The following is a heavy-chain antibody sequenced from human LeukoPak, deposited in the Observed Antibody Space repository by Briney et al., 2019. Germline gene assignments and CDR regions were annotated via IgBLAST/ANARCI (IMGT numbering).Heavy chain of an antibody. D-gene: IGHD1-7*01. CDR3: ARDSGNYLDAFDI. V-gene: IGHV3-23*01. J-gene: IGHJ3*02. CDR2: ISGSGITT. Sequence: GGSLRLSCAASGFTFSFYAMSWVRQAPGKGLEWVSAISGSGITTYYADSVKGRFTISRDNSKNTLYLQMNSLRAEDTAVYYCARDSGNYLDAFDIWGQGTMVTVSS. CDR1: GFTFSFYA.